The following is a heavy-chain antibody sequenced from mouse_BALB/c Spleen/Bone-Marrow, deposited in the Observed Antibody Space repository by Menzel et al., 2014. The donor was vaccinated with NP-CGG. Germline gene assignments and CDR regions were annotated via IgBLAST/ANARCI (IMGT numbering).Heavy chain of an antibody. CDR2: IWAGGST. V-gene: IGHV2-9*02. D-gene: IGHD2-4*01. CDR1: GFSLTSYG. J-gene: IGHJ3*01. CDR3: ARSTMITEGFAY. Sequence: LVESGPGLVAPSQSLSITCTVSGFSLTSYGVHWVRQPPGKGLEWLXVIWAGGSTNYNSALMSGLSISKDNSKSQVFLKMNSLQTDDTAMYYCARSTMITEGFAYWGQGTLVTVSA.